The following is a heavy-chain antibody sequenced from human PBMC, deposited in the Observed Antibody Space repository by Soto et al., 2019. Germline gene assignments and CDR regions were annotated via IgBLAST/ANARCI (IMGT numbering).Heavy chain of an antibody. CDR1: GGSINTYY. J-gene: IGHJ3*02. CDR2: IYYSGST. CDR3: ATTTRYLGAFDI. Sequence: ASETLSLTCNVSGGSINTYYWSWIRQPPGKGLEWIGYIYYSGSTNYNPSLKSRVTMSVDTSKNQFSLKLSSVTAADTAVYYCATTTRYLGAFDIWGQGTMVTVSS. D-gene: IGHD1-1*01. V-gene: IGHV4-59*01.